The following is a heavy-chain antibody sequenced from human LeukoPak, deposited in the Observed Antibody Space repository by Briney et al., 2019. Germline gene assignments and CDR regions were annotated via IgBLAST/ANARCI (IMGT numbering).Heavy chain of an antibody. Sequence: ASVKVSCKAPGYTFSNYAINWVRQAPGQGLEWMGRINPNSGDPNYPQKFQGRVTMTRDTSISTAYMGMSRLTSDDTAVYYCARSARHCNNGVCFTDYYIDLWGKGTTVIVSS. CDR2: INPNSGDP. J-gene: IGHJ6*03. D-gene: IGHD2-8*01. CDR1: GYTFSNYA. V-gene: IGHV1-2*06. CDR3: ARSARHCNNGVCFTDYYIDL.